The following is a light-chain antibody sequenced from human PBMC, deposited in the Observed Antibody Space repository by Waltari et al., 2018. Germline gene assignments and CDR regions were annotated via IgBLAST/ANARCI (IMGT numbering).Light chain of an antibody. CDR3: QQYGGSPWT. CDR1: QGVSNSY. Sequence: EIVLTQSPGTLSLSPGERATLSCRASQGVSNSYLAWYQQKPGQAPRLLIYGASSRATGIPDRFSGSGSGTDFTLTISRLESEDFAVYYCQQYGGSPWTFGQGTKVEIK. CDR2: GAS. J-gene: IGKJ1*01. V-gene: IGKV3-20*01.